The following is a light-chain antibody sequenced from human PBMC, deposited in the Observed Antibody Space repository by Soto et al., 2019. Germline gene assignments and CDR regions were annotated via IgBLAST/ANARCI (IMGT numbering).Light chain of an antibody. CDR1: SSDVGGYND. J-gene: IGLJ1*01. Sequence: QSALTPPASVSGSPGQSITISCTGTSSDVGGYNDVSWYQQHPGKAPKLMIYEVSNRPSGVSNRFSGSKSGNTASLTISGLQAEDEADYYCSSYTSSSTYVFGTGTKLTVL. CDR3: SSYTSSSTYV. CDR2: EVS. V-gene: IGLV2-14*01.